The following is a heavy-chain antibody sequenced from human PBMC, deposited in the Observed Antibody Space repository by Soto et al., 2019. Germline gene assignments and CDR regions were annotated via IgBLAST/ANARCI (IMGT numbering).Heavy chain of an antibody. V-gene: IGHV3-30*04. D-gene: IGHD3-3*01. CDR2: ISHDGTNE. CDR1: GLSVSMYG. J-gene: IGHJ6*02. Sequence: QVRLVESGGGLVQPGRSLRLSCEASGLSVSMYGMHWVRQAPGKGLEWVAVISHDGTNEDYADSVRGRFTISRDNSRNTVYLQMNSLKTEDTAVYYCARPGSGYDVLSGRYFYYYHTIDVWGQGTTVAVSS. CDR3: ARPGSGYDVLSGRYFYYYHTIDV.